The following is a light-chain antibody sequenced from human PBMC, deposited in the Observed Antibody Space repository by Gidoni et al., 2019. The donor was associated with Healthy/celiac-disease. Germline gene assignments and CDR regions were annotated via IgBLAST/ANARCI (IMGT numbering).Light chain of an antibody. CDR2: AAS. CDR1: QGIRNY. J-gene: IGKJ4*01. CDR3: QEYKSYPLT. Sequence: DIPLAQSPSSLSASVGHRVTITCRASQGIRNYLTSLQQKPGKASKSLIYAASRLQSGVPSKVSGSGAGTDFNLTISRLQPEDFATEYCQEYKSYPLTFGGGTKVEIK. V-gene: IGKV1-16*02.